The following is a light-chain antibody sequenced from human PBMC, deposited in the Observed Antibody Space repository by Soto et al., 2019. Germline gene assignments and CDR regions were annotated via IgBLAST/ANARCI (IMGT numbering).Light chain of an antibody. CDR1: SSDVGGYNY. CDR2: DVS. V-gene: IGLV2-14*01. J-gene: IGLJ7*01. CDR3: SSYTTSGSLV. Sequence: QSALTQPASVSGSPGQSITISCTGTSSDVGGYNYVSWYQQHPGKAPKLMIYDVSNRPSGVSNRISGSKSGNTASLTISGLQAEDEADYYCSSYTTSGSLVFGGGTQLTVL.